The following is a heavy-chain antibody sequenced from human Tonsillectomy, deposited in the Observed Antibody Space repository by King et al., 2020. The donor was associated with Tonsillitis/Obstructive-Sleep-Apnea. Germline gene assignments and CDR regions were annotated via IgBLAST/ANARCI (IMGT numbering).Heavy chain of an antibody. J-gene: IGHJ6*02. CDR2: IKSQRDGGTT. CDR3: RDGPGIWYGVDV. D-gene: IGHD3-10*01. V-gene: IGHV3-15*01. Sequence: VQLVESGGGLVKPGGSLRLSCVASGFKFSNAYMSWVRQAPGKGLEWVGRIKSQRDGGTTDYGAPVKGRFSISRYDPKNTLYLQMNSLKVEDSCVYFCRDGPGIWYGVDVWGQGTAVTVSS. CDR1: GFKFSNAY.